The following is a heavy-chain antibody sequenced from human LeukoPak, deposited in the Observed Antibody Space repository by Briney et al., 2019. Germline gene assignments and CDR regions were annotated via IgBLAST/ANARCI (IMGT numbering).Heavy chain of an antibody. CDR1: GGSISSGDYY. CDR2: IYYSGST. V-gene: IGHV4-30-4*08. CDR3: ARSLGDFWSGSPNFDY. J-gene: IGHJ4*02. Sequence: SETLSLTCTVSGGSISSGDYYWSWIRQPPGKGLEWIGYIYYSGSTYYNPSLKSRVTISVDTSKNQFSLKLSSVTAADTAVYYCARSLGDFWSGSPNFDYWGREPWSPSPQ. D-gene: IGHD3-3*01.